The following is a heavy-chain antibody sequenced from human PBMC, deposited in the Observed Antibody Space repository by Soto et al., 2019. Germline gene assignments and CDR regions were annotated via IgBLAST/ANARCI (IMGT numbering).Heavy chain of an antibody. CDR2: ITYDGSTK. D-gene: IGHD3-16*02. CDR3: AKALGELSPESFDY. V-gene: IGHV3-30*18. CDR1: GCTFISYS. Sequence: PGGSLRLSSAASGCTFISYSMNWVRQAPGKGLEWVAFITYDGSTKYYVDSVQGRFTIFRDNFKNTLYLQMNSLRAEDTAMYYCAKALGELSPESFDYWGQGILVTVSS. J-gene: IGHJ4*02.